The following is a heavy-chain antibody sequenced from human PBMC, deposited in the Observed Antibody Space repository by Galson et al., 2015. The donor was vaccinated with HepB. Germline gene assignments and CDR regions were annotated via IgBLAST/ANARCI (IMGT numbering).Heavy chain of an antibody. D-gene: IGHD4-11*01. J-gene: IGHJ6*02. V-gene: IGHV1-69*13. CDR1: GGTFSSYA. CDR2: IIPIFGTA. Sequence: SVKVSCKASGGTFSSYAISWVRQAPGQGLEWMGGIIPIFGTANYAQKFQGRVTITADESTSTAYVELSSLRSEDTAVYYCARDPRYSNYPLSDYYYGMDVWGQGTTVTVSS. CDR3: ARDPRYSNYPLSDYYYGMDV.